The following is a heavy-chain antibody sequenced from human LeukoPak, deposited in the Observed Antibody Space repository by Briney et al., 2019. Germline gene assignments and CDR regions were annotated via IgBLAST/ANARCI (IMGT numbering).Heavy chain of an antibody. CDR2: IIPIFGTA. V-gene: IGHV1-69*01. CDR1: GGTFSSYA. CDR3: ARDHQRYYDSSGHLSGAFDI. J-gene: IGHJ3*02. Sequence: GSSVKVSCKASGGTFSSYAISWVRQAPGQGLEWMGGIIPIFGTANYAQKFQGRVTITADESTSTAYMELSSLRSEDTAVYYCARDHQRYYDSSGHLSGAFDIWGQGTMVTVSS. D-gene: IGHD3-22*01.